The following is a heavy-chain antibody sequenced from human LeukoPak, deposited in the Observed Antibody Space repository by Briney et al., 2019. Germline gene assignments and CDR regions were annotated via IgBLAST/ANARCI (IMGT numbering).Heavy chain of an antibody. D-gene: IGHD6-13*01. CDR2: THYGGST. Sequence: SETLSLTCTVSDGAITGYYWGWIRQPPGKGLDWVGHTHYGGSTNYNPSLKSRVTISVDTSKNQFSLKVTSVTAADTAVYYCARGYSISWTYYFDYWGQGALVTVSS. CDR1: DGAITGYY. J-gene: IGHJ4*02. CDR3: ARGYSISWTYYFDY. V-gene: IGHV4-59*01.